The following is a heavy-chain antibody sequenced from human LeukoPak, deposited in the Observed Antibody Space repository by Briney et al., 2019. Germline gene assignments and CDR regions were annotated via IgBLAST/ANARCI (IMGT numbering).Heavy chain of an antibody. D-gene: IGHD6-25*01. CDR2: IYYSGST. CDR3: ARAVSSGWFDP. V-gene: IGHV4-59*01. J-gene: IGHJ5*02. CDR1: GGSISSYY. Sequence: SETLSLTCTVSGGSISSYYWSWIRQPPGKGLEWIGYIYYSGSTNYNPSLKSRVTISVDTSKNQFSLKLSSVTAADTAVYYCARAVSSGWFDPWGQGTLVTVSS.